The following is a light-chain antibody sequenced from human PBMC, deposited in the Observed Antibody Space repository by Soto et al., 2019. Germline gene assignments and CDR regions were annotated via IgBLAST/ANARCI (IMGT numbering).Light chain of an antibody. V-gene: IGKV1-5*03. J-gene: IGKJ1*01. CDR2: KAS. CDR3: QQLNSYPAVT. Sequence: EIQMTQPPSTLSESVGDRVTITCRASQTISSWLAWYQQKPGNAPKLLIYKASTLKSGGPSSFSGSGSGTEFTLTISSLQPDDFANYYCQQLNSYPAVTFGQRTKGDIQ. CDR1: QTISSW.